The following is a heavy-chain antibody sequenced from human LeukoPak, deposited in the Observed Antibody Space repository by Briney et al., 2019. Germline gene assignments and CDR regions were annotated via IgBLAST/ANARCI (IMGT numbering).Heavy chain of an antibody. D-gene: IGHD6-19*01. V-gene: IGHV3-74*03. Sequence: GGSLRLSCAASGFTFTNHWMHWVRQAPGKGLVWVSHIDSDGSSTTYGDPAKGRFAVSRDNAKNTVYLQMNSLRAEDTAVYYCTRGTAVVAGIDFWGHGTLVTVSS. CDR3: TRGTAVVAGIDF. CDR1: GFTFTNHW. J-gene: IGHJ4*01. CDR2: IDSDGSST.